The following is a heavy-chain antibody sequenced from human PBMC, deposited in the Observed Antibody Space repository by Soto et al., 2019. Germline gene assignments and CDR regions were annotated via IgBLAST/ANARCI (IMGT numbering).Heavy chain of an antibody. D-gene: IGHD6-19*01. CDR3: ARETQWLVKDGDAFDI. Sequence: SQTLSLTCAISGDSVSSNSAAWNWIRQSPSRGLEWLGRTFYRSKWYNDYAVSVKSRITINPDTSKNQFSLQLNSVTPEDTAVYYCARETQWLVKDGDAFDIWGQGTMVTVSS. J-gene: IGHJ3*02. V-gene: IGHV6-1*01. CDR2: TFYRSKWYN. CDR1: GDSVSSNSAA.